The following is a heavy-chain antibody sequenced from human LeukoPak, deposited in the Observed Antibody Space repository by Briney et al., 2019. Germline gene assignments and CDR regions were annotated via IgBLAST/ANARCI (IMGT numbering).Heavy chain of an antibody. J-gene: IGHJ4*02. CDR1: GFTFSSYA. D-gene: IGHD1-26*01. Sequence: GGSLRLSCAASGFTFSSYAMHWVRQAPGKGLEYVSVISSNGGSTYYANSVKGRFTISRDNSKNTLYLQVGSLRADDMAVYYCARGEWELPYFDYWGQGTLVTVSS. CDR3: ARGEWELPYFDY. V-gene: IGHV3-64*01. CDR2: ISSNGGST.